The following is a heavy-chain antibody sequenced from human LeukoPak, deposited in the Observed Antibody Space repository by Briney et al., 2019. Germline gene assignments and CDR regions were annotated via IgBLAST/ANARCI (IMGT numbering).Heavy chain of an antibody. D-gene: IGHD3-22*01. Sequence: PGGSLRLSCAASGFTFSSYGMHWVRQAPGKGLEWVAVISYDGSNKYYADSVKVRFTISRDNSKNTLYLQMNSLRAEDTAVYYCAKGTYYYDSSGYTAFDIWGQGTMVTVSS. V-gene: IGHV3-30*18. CDR3: AKGTYYYDSSGYTAFDI. CDR2: ISYDGSNK. J-gene: IGHJ3*02. CDR1: GFTFSSYG.